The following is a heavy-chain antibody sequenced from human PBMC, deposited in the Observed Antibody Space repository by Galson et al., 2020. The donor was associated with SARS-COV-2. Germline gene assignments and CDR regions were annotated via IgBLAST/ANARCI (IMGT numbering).Heavy chain of an antibody. CDR2: IKRGGTT. V-gene: IGHV3-15*01. J-gene: IGHJ4*02. CDR3: TRGSNSHDSSDFDN. CDR1: GFTFSYAW. D-gene: IGHD3-22*01. Sequence: GGSLRLSYAASGFTFSYAWMNWVRQAPGKGLEWVGRIKRGGTTEYATVVKGRFTISRDDSKNTLFLQMNSLKTEDTGNYYCTRGSNSHDSSDFDNWGQGTLVTVSS.